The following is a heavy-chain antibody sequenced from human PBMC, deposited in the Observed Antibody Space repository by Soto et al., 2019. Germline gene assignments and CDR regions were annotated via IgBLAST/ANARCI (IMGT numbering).Heavy chain of an antibody. CDR2: VRSRSYGGTT. CDR1: GFTFDDFA. Sequence: PGGSLRLSCTTSGFTFDDFALSWFRLTPGKGLEWVGFVRSRSYGGTTEYAASVKARFTISRDGSKSTAYLQMNSLKTEDTAVYYCSRFRGQWLGTTFDSWGQGTLVTVSS. V-gene: IGHV3-49*01. CDR3: SRFRGQWLGTTFDS. J-gene: IGHJ4*02. D-gene: IGHD6-19*01.